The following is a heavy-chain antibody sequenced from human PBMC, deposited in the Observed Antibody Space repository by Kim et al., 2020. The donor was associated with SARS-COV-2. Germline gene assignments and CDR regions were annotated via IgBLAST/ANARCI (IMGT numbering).Heavy chain of an antibody. CDR1: GFTFSSYE. Sequence: GGSLRLSCAASGFTFSSYEMNWVRQAPGKGLEWVSYISSSGSTIYYADSVKGRFTISRDNAKNSLYLQMNSLRAEDTAVYYCARDGTTVVTHQRGAYYYYYGMDVWGQGTTVTVSS. CDR2: ISSSGSTI. J-gene: IGHJ6*02. V-gene: IGHV3-48*03. CDR3: ARDGTTVVTHQRGAYYYYYGMDV. D-gene: IGHD4-17*01.